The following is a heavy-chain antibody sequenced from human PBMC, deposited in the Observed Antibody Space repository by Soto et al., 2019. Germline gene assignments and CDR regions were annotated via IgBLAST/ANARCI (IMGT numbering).Heavy chain of an antibody. CDR2: IYYSGIT. V-gene: IGHV4-59*01. D-gene: IGHD1-20*01. Sequence: LEIMCLTYSVAGGSISGYYWSWILQPPGKGLEWIGYIYYSGITNYNPSLKSRVTISVDTSKNQFSLKLSSVTAADTAVYYCARYKSNYYYGMDVWGQGTTVTVSS. CDR1: GGSISGYY. J-gene: IGHJ6*02. CDR3: ARYKSNYYYGMDV.